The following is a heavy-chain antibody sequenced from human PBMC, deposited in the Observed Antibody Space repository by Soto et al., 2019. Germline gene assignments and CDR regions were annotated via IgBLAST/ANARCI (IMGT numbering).Heavy chain of an antibody. V-gene: IGHV4-34*01. D-gene: IGHD3-10*01. Sequence: LSLTCAVYGGSFSGYYWSWIRQPPGKGLEWIGEINHSGSTNYNPSLKSRVTISVDTSKNQFSLKLSSVTAADTAVYYCARGWRVRGVIIYYYYYGMDVWGQGTTVTVSS. CDR3: ARGWRVRGVIIYYYYYGMDV. CDR2: INHSGST. CDR1: GGSFSGYY. J-gene: IGHJ6*02.